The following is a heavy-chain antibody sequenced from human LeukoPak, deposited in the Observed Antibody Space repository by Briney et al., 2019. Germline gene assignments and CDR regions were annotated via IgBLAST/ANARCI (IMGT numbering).Heavy chain of an antibody. CDR2: SYPKTGAA. J-gene: IGHJ4*02. D-gene: IGHD3-10*02. Sequence: ASVKVSCKASGYTFTDYYIHWVRQAPGQGLQWMGWSYPKTGAALPAQRFQGRLTMTRDMSIATAYMELGGLTSDDTAIYYCASLAIHFGVRGFDYWGQGTLVTVSS. CDR1: GYTFTDYY. V-gene: IGHV1-2*02. CDR3: ASLAIHFGVRGFDY.